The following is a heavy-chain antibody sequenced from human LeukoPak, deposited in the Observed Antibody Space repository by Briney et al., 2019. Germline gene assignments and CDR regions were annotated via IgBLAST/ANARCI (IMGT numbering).Heavy chain of an antibody. CDR3: ARVCRSTSCYRGMDV. CDR2: INHSGST. J-gene: IGHJ6*02. D-gene: IGHD2-2*01. V-gene: IGHV4-34*01. CDR1: GGSFSGYY. Sequence: SETLSLTCAVYGGSFSGYYWSWIRQPPGKGLEWIGEINHSGSTNYNPSLKSRVTISVDTSKNQFSLKLSSVTAADTAVYYCARVCRSTSCYRGMDVWGQGTTVTVSS.